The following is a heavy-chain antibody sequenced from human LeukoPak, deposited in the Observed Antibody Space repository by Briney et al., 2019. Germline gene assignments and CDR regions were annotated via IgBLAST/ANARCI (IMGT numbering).Heavy chain of an antibody. CDR1: GFTFGDYA. Sequence: GGSLRLSCTASGFTFGDYAMSWIRQAPGKGLEWVGFIRSKAYGETADYAASEKGRFTISRDDSKAIAYLQMNSLKTEDTAVYHCTRDRGAYNLYDYWGQGTLVTVSS. V-gene: IGHV3-49*03. CDR3: TRDRGAYNLYDY. D-gene: IGHD1-1*01. J-gene: IGHJ4*02. CDR2: IRSKAYGETA.